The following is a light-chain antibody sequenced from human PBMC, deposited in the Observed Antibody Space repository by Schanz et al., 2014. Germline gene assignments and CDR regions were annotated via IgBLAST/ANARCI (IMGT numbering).Light chain of an antibody. CDR2: EGS. CDR1: SSDIGGYNY. CDR3: QSYDSSLSVVV. V-gene: IGLV2-8*01. J-gene: IGLJ2*01. Sequence: QSALTQPPSASGSPGQSITISCTGTSSDIGGYNYVSWYQQHPGKAPKLMIYEGSKRPAGVPDRFSGSKSGTSASLAISGLQAEDEAYYYCQSYDSSLSVVVFGGGTKLTVL.